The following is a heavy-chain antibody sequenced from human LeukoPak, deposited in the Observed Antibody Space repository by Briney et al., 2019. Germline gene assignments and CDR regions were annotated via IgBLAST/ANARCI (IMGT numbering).Heavy chain of an antibody. CDR2: VDPEDGET. CDR3: ATDGSQDYDFWSGYIY. D-gene: IGHD3-3*01. V-gene: IGHV1-69-2*01. J-gene: IGHJ4*02. Sequence: ASVKISCKVSGYTFTDYYMHWVQQAPGKGLEWMGLVDPEDGETIYAEKFQGGVTITADTSTDTAYMELSSLRSEDTAVYYCATDGSQDYDFWSGYIYWGQGTLVTVSS. CDR1: GYTFTDYY.